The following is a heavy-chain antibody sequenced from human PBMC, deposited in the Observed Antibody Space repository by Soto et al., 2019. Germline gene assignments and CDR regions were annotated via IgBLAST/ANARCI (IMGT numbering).Heavy chain of an antibody. CDR1: GGTFSSYT. CDR2: IIPILGIA. Sequence: GASVKVSCKASGGTFSSYTISWVRQAPGQGLEWMGRIIPILGIANYAQKFQGRVTITADKSTSTAYMELSSLRSEDTAVYYCATSIGPRSGRPGLAHFDYWGQGTLVTVSS. V-gene: IGHV1-69*02. D-gene: IGHD1-1*01. J-gene: IGHJ4*02. CDR3: ATSIGPRSGRPGLAHFDY.